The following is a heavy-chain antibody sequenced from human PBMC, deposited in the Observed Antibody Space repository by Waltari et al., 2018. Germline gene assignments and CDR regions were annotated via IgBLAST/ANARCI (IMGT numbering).Heavy chain of an antibody. J-gene: IGHJ4*02. V-gene: IGHV4-34*01. CDR2: INHSGST. CDR1: GGSFSGYY. Sequence: QVQLQQWGAGLLKPSETLSITCAVYGGSFSGYYWSWTRQPPGKGLEWIGEINHSGSTNYNPSLKSRVTISVDTSKNQFSLKLSSVTAADTAVYYCARSWVVAGAFDYWGQGTLVTVSS. D-gene: IGHD6-19*01. CDR3: ARSWVVAGAFDY.